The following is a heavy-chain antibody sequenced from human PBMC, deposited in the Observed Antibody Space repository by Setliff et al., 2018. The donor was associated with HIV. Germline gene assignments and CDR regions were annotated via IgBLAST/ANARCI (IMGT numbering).Heavy chain of an antibody. CDR2: IYYSGST. CDR3: VRGVAVAGVDY. D-gene: IGHD6-19*01. J-gene: IGHJ4*02. Sequence: PSETLSLTCTVSGGSISSYYWSWIRQPPGKGLEWMGYIYYSGSTNYNPSLKSRVTISVDTSKNQFSLKLSSVTAADTAVYYCVRGVAVAGVDYWGQGTLVTVSS. CDR1: GGSISSYY. V-gene: IGHV4-59*01.